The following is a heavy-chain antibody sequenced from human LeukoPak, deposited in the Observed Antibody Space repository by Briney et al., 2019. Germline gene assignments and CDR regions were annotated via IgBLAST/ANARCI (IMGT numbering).Heavy chain of an antibody. CDR3: ARDGPSGYDYSFDY. CDR1: GGTFSSYA. Sequence: SVKVSCKASGGTFSSYAISWVRQAPGQGLEWMGGIIPIFGTANYAQKFQGRVTITTDESTSTAYMELSSLRSEDTVVYYCARDGPSGYDYSFDYWGQGTLVTVSS. V-gene: IGHV1-69*05. CDR2: IIPIFGTA. D-gene: IGHD5-12*01. J-gene: IGHJ4*02.